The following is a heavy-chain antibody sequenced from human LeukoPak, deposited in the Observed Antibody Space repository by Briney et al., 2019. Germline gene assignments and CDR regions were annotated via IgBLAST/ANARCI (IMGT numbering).Heavy chain of an antibody. V-gene: IGHV5-51*01. CDR2: ISPGDSDT. CDR3: ARSDYYGSGSHYNENYYYAMDV. D-gene: IGHD3-10*01. J-gene: IGHJ6*02. CDR1: GYRFSNYF. Sequence: GESLKISCQGSGYRFSNYFVAWVRQMPGKGLEWMGFISPGDSDTTYSPSFQGQVTISADKSISTAYLQWSSLKASDTAMYHCARSDYYGSGSHYNENYYYAMDVWGQGTTVTVSS.